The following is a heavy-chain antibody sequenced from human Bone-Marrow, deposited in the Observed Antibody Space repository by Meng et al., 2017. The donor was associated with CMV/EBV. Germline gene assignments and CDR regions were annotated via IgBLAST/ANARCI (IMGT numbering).Heavy chain of an antibody. D-gene: IGHD3-16*01. V-gene: IGHV4-59*01. Sequence: SETLSLTCSVFGGSISRYYWSWIRQIPGKGLEWIGYVYSSGTTKYNPSLRSRVTISVDTSKNQFSLILSSVTAADTAVNYCARGDFDYWGQGTLVTVSS. CDR3: ARGDFDY. CDR2: VYSSGTT. J-gene: IGHJ4*02. CDR1: GGSISRYY.